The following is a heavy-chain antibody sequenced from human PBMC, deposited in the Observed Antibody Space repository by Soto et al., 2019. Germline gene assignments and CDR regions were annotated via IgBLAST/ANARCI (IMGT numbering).Heavy chain of an antibody. J-gene: IGHJ1*01. CDR1: GYTFTSYD. CDR2: MNSNSGNT. V-gene: IGHV1-8*01. CDR3: ARARRIVVVTAESPYFQH. D-gene: IGHD2-21*02. Sequence: VASVKVSCKASGYTFTSYDINWVRQATGQGLEWMGWMNSNSGNTGYAQKFQGRVTMTRNTSISTAYMELSSLRSEDTAVYYCARARRIVVVTAESPYFQHWGQGTLVTVSS.